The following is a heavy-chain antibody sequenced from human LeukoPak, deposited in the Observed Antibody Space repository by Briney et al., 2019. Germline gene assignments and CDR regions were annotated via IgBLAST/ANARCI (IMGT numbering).Heavy chain of an antibody. J-gene: IGHJ4*02. Sequence: RASVKVSCKASGYTFTSYDINWVRQATGQGLEWMGWMNPNSGNTGYAQKFQGRVTITTDTSINTAYMELSSLRSEDTAVYYCAREVDTAMGGLKNYFDYWGQGTLVTVSS. CDR2: MNPNSGNT. CDR1: GYTFTSYD. CDR3: AREVDTAMGGLKNYFDY. V-gene: IGHV1-8*01. D-gene: IGHD5-18*01.